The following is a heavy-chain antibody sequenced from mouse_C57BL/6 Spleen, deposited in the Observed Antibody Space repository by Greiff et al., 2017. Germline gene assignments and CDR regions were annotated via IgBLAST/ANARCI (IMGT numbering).Heavy chain of an antibody. J-gene: IGHJ3*01. Sequence: QVQLQQPGTELVKPGASVKLSCKASGYTFTSYWMHWVKQRPGQGLEWIGNINPSNGGTNYNEKFKSKATLTVDKSSSTAYMQLSSLTSEDSAVYYCARSGGYDYDDGAWFAYWGQGTLVTVSA. D-gene: IGHD2-4*01. CDR2: INPSNGGT. V-gene: IGHV1-53*01. CDR1: GYTFTSYW. CDR3: ARSGGYDYDDGAWFAY.